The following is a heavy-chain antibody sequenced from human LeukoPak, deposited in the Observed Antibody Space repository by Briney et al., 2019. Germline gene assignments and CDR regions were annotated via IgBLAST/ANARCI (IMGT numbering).Heavy chain of an antibody. CDR2: ISSDGNTK. V-gene: IGHV3-30*04. CDR1: GFTFTDYA. Sequence: GTSLRLSCVASGFTFTDYAFNWVRQAPGKEMEWVAIISSDGNTKSYADTLKGRFSISRDNFRDTVFLEVSTLRPEDTGLYYCVRDLTSGARFDFWGQGTLVTVSA. CDR3: VRDLTSGARFDF. J-gene: IGHJ4*02. D-gene: IGHD2-8*02.